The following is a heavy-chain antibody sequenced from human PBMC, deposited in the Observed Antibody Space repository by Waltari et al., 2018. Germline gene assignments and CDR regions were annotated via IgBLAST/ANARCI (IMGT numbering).Heavy chain of an antibody. CDR3: ARIGYGGSSFDY. CDR1: GFTFISFC. CDR2: IKQDGSVK. Sequence: EVQLVESGGGLVQPGGALRLSCAAAGFTFISFCLSWVRQAPGKGLEWVANIKQDGSVKYYVDSLKGRFTISRDNAKNSVFMQMNSLRAEDTAVYYCARIGYGGSSFDYWGQGTLVTVSS. V-gene: IGHV3-7*01. J-gene: IGHJ4*02. D-gene: IGHD1-26*01.